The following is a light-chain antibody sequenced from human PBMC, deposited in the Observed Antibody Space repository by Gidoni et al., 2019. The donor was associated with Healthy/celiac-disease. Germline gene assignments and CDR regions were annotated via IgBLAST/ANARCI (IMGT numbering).Light chain of an antibody. Sequence: SYELTQPPSVSVSPGQTASITCSGDKLGDTYACWYQQKPGQSPVLVIYQDSKRPSGIPERFSGSNSGNTATLTISGTPAMDEADYYCQAWDSSTVVFGGGTKLTVL. V-gene: IGLV3-1*01. CDR1: KLGDTY. CDR2: QDS. CDR3: QAWDSSTVV. J-gene: IGLJ2*01.